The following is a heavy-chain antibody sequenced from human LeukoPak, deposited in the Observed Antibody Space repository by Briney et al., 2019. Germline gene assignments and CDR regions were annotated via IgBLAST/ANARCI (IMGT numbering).Heavy chain of an antibody. D-gene: IGHD3-22*01. CDR3: TKINAYHYDSSGYYFDY. CDR2: ISGSGGNT. J-gene: IGHJ4*02. V-gene: IGHV3-23*01. CDR1: GFTFSSYA. Sequence: GASLRLSCAASGFTFSSYAMNWVRQAPGKGLEWVSGISGSGGNTYYADSVKGRFTISRDNSKSTLYLQMNSLRAEDTAVYYCTKINAYHYDSSGYYFDYWGQGTLVTVSS.